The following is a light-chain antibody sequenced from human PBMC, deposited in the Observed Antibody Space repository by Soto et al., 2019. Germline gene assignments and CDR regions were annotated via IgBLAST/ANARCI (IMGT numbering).Light chain of an antibody. CDR1: SSDIGTYNF. J-gene: IGLJ3*02. CDR2: GVR. V-gene: IGLV2-14*01. CDR3: CSYAGKTTWV. Sequence: QSALTQPASVSGSPGQSITISCTGTSSDIGTYNFLSWYQQHPGKAPRLIIYGVRNRPSGISPRFSGSKSGSSASLTISGLQPEDEADYYCCSYAGKTTWVFGGGTKLTVL.